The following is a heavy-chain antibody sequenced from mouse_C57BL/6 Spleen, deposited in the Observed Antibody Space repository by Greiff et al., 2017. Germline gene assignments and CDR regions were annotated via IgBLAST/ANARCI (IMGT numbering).Heavy chain of an antibody. Sequence: EVMLVESGGGLVQPGGSLKLSCAASGFTFSDYYMYWVRQTPEKRLEWVASISNGGGSTYYPDTVKGRFTISRDNAKNTLYLQMSRLKSEDTAMXYCARHVRYDGSSPPFDVWGTGTTVTVSS. CDR2: ISNGGGST. CDR3: ARHVRYDGSSPPFDV. J-gene: IGHJ1*03. V-gene: IGHV5-12*01. CDR1: GFTFSDYY. D-gene: IGHD1-1*01.